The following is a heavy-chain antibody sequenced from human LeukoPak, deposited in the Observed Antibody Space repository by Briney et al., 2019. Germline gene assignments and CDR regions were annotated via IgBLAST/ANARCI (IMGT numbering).Heavy chain of an antibody. D-gene: IGHD3-16*01. J-gene: IGHJ4*02. CDR3: ARSPIRLGEFSSPFDY. CDR1: GGYISSYY. Sequence: PSETLSLTCTVSGGYISSYYWSWIRQPPGKGLEWIGYIYYRGSTNYNPSLKSRVTISVDTSKNQFSLKLSSVTAADTAVYYCARSPIRLGEFSSPFDYWGQGTLGTVSS. V-gene: IGHV4-59*01. CDR2: IYYRGST.